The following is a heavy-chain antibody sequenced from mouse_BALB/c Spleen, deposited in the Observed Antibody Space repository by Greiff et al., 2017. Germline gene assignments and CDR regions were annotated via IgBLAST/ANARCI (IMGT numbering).Heavy chain of an antibody. V-gene: IGHV5-9-4*01. D-gene: IGHD1-1*01. J-gene: IGHJ2*01. CDR3: ARGTTGFDY. CDR1: GFTFSSYA. CDR2: ISSGGSYT. Sequence: EVTLVESGGGLVKPGGSLKLSCAASGFTFSSYAMSWVRQSPEKRLEWVAEISSGGSYTYYPDTVTGRFTISRDNAKNTLYLEMSSLRSEDTAMYYCARGTTGFDYWGQGTTLTVSS.